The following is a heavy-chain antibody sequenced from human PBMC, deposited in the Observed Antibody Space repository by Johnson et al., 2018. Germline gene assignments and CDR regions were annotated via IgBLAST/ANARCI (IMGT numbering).Heavy chain of an antibody. J-gene: IGHJ6*03. CDR3: AKDTGDGDSRGYYYMDV. D-gene: IGHD4-17*01. Sequence: VQLVESGGGLVQPSRSLRLSCAASGFTFDDYAMHWVRQAPGKGLEWVSGIRWNSGSLAYAASVKGRLTISRDNARNSRYLQMTSLRAEDTALYYCAKDTGDGDSRGYYYMDVWGKGTPVTVSS. CDR2: IRWNSGSL. CDR1: GFTFDDYA. V-gene: IGHV3-9*01.